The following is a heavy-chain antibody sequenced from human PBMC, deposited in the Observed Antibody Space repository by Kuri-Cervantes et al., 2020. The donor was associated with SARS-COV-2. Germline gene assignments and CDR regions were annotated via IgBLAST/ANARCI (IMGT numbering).Heavy chain of an antibody. CDR1: GFTFKNYA. CDR3: AKDGFVGGLGSPGRAYFQH. V-gene: IGHV3-30*04. D-gene: IGHD2-15*01. J-gene: IGHJ1*01. CDR2: ISYDGDNQ. Sequence: GESLKISCAASGFTFKNYALHWVRQAPGKGLEWVALISYDGDNQYYADSVKGRFTISREKSKNTLYLQMNSLRVEDTAVYYCAKDGFVGGLGSPGRAYFQHWGQGTLVTVSS.